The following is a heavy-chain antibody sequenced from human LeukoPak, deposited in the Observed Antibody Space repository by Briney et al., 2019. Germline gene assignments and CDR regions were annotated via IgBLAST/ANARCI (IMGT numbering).Heavy chain of an antibody. V-gene: IGHV3-30*02. Sequence: GGSLRLSCAASGFTFSSYGMHWVRQAPGKGLEWVAFIRYDGSNKYYADSVKGRFTISRDDAKNSLYLQMNSLRAEDTAVYYCAMTTVTNDYWGQGTLVTVSS. CDR1: GFTFSSYG. CDR3: AMTTVTNDY. J-gene: IGHJ4*02. CDR2: IRYDGSNK. D-gene: IGHD4-17*01.